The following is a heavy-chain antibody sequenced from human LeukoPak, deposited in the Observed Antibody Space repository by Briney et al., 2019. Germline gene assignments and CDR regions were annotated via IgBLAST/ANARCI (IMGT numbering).Heavy chain of an antibody. CDR2: INAGNGNT. CDR3: ARDMAGPTVTTPDFDY. J-gene: IGHJ4*02. D-gene: IGHD4-17*01. CDR1: GYTFTSYA. V-gene: IGHV1-3*01. Sequence: ASVKVSCKASGYTFTSYAMHWVRQAPGQRLEWMGWINAGNGNTKYSQKFQGRVTITRDTSASTAYMELSSLRSEDTAVYYCARDMAGPTVTTPDFDYWGQGTLVTVSS.